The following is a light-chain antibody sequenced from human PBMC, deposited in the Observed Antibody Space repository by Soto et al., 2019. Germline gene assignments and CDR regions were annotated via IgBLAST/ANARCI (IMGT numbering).Light chain of an antibody. CDR2: GNS. CDR1: SSNIGAGYD. Sequence: QSVLTQPPSVSGAPGQRVTISCTGSSSNIGAGYDVHWYQQLPGTAPKLLISGNSNRPSGVPDRFSGSKSGTSASLAITGLQAEDGADYYCQSYDSSLGGSGVFGGGTKLTVL. V-gene: IGLV1-40*01. J-gene: IGLJ2*01. CDR3: QSYDSSLGGSGV.